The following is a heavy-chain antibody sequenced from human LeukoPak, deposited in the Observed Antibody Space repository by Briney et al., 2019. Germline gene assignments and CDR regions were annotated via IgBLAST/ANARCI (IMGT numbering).Heavy chain of an antibody. D-gene: IGHD6-13*01. CDR3: ARVRAAAGISWFDP. CDR1: GGSISSYY. J-gene: IGHJ5*02. CDR2: IYTSGST. Sequence: SETLSLTCTVSGGSISSYYWSWIRQPAGKGLEWIGRIYTSGSTNYNPSLKSRATMSVDTSKNQFSLKLSSVTAADTAVYYCARVRAAAGISWFDPWGQGTLVTVSS. V-gene: IGHV4-4*07.